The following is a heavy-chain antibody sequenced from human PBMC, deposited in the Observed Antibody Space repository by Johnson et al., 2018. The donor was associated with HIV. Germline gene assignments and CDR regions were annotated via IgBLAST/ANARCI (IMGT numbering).Heavy chain of an antibody. D-gene: IGHD3-10*01. CDR3: TTMSALWFGDIHVFGDGFDI. CDR1: GFTFSNAW. CDR2: IKSKTEGGTT. V-gene: IGHV3-15*01. Sequence: EVQLVESGGRLVKPGGSLRLSCAASGFTFSNAWMSWVRQAPGKGLEWVGRIKSKTEGGTTDYAAPVKGRFTISRDDSKNTLYLQMNILKTEDTAMYYCTTMSALWFGDIHVFGDGFDIWGQGTMVTVSS. J-gene: IGHJ3*02.